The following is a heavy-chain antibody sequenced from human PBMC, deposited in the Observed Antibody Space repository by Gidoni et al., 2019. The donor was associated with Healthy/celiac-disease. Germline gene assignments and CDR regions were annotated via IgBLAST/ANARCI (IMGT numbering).Heavy chain of an antibody. Sequence: EVQLLESGGGLVPPGGSLRLSCAASGFTFSSYAMSWVRQAPGKGLEWVSAISGSGGSTYYADSVKGRFTISRDNSKNTLYLQMNSLRAEDTAVYYCAKEEGYSGYDRYYFDYWGQGTLVTVSS. CDR2: ISGSGGST. D-gene: IGHD5-12*01. V-gene: IGHV3-23*01. CDR1: GFTFSSYA. CDR3: AKEEGYSGYDRYYFDY. J-gene: IGHJ4*02.